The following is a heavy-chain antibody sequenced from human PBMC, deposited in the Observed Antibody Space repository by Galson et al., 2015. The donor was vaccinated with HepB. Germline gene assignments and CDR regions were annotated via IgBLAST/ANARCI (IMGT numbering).Heavy chain of an antibody. D-gene: IGHD2-8*02. J-gene: IGHJ4*02. CDR3: ARSLGLVGPSFDN. V-gene: IGHV2-5*01. CDR2: ISWSDDK. CDR1: GFSLRTSGVG. Sequence: PALVKPPQTLTLTCTFSGFSLRTSGVGVGWVRQSPGKALEWLALISWSDDKRYSPSLRSRLAITKDTSKNQVVLTMTNLDPMDIATYYCARSLGLVGPSFDNWGQGTLVTVSS.